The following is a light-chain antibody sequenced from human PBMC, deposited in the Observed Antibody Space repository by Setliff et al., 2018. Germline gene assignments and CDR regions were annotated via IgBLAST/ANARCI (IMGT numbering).Light chain of an antibody. V-gene: IGLV2-14*03. J-gene: IGLJ1*01. CDR3: NAYTAGTTCV. CDR1: SNDVGSYDL. CDR2: GVS. Sequence: QSALTQPASVSGSPGQSITISCSGTSNDVGSYDLVSWYQQHPGKAPKLIIYGVSDRPSGVSSRFSGSKSGNTASLTISGLQTEDEADYYCNAYTAGTTCVFGTGTKGTVL.